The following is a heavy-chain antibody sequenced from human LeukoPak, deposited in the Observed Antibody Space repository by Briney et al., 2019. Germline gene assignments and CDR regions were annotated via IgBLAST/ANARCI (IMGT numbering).Heavy chain of an antibody. CDR3: ARDPPGHY. Sequence: GGSLRLSCAASGFTFNSYSMNWVRQAPGKGLEWISDISSSSSTIYYADSVKGRFTISGDNAKKSLYLQMNSLRAEDTAVYYCARDPPGHYWGQGTLVTVSS. CDR1: GFTFNSYS. V-gene: IGHV3-48*04. CDR2: ISSSSSTI. J-gene: IGHJ4*02.